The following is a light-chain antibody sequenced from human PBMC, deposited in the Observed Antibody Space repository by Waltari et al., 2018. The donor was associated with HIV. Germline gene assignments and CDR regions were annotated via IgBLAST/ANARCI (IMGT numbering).Light chain of an antibody. Sequence: DIVMTQSPDSLSVSLGERATINCKSSQSLLYGSNNKNRLAWYQQRPGQPPKLLISWESTRESGVPDRFSGSGSGTDFTLTINSLQAEDVAVYYCQQFSLSPPLTFGGGTKVEIK. CDR3: QQFSLSPPLT. CDR1: QSLLYGSNNKNR. J-gene: IGKJ4*01. V-gene: IGKV4-1*01. CDR2: WES.